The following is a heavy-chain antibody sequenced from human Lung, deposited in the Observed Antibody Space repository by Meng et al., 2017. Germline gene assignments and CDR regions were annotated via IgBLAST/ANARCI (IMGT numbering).Heavy chain of an antibody. CDR3: ARHRVDYGYPNY. CDR1: GGSISSSSYY. CDR2: IYYSGST. D-gene: IGHD4/OR15-4a*01. Sequence: QLQLQESGPGRGKPSETRARTCTVSGGSISSSSYYWGWIRQPPGKGLEGIGTIYYSGSTYYNPSLKSRVTISVDTSKNQFSLKLSSVSAADTAVYYCARHRVDYGYPNYWGQGTLVTVSS. V-gene: IGHV4-39*01. J-gene: IGHJ4*02.